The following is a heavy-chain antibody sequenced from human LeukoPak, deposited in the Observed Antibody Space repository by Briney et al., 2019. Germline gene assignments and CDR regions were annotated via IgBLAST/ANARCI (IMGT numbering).Heavy chain of an antibody. Sequence: GSSVKVSCKASGGTFSSYAISWVRQAPGQGLEWMGRIIPILGIANYAQKFQGRVTITADKSTSTAYMELSSLRSEDTAVYYCARDHYGDPQYYFDYWGQGTLVTVSS. CDR3: ARDHYGDPQYYFDY. CDR2: IIPILGIA. V-gene: IGHV1-69*04. J-gene: IGHJ4*02. CDR1: GGTFSSYA. D-gene: IGHD4-17*01.